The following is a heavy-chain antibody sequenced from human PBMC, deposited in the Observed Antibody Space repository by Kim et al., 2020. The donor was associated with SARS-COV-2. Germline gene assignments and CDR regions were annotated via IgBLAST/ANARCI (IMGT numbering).Heavy chain of an antibody. CDR3: TTDDPPRVWSYYYYGMDV. J-gene: IGHJ6*02. CDR1: GFTFSNAW. CDR2: IKSKTDGGTT. D-gene: IGHD1-1*01. V-gene: IGHV3-15*01. Sequence: GGSLRLSCAASGFTFSNAWMSWVRQAPGKGLEWVGRIKSKTDGGTTDYAAPVKGRFTISRDDSKNTLYLQMNSLKTEDTAVYYCTTDDPPRVWSYYYYGMDVWGQGTTVTVSS.